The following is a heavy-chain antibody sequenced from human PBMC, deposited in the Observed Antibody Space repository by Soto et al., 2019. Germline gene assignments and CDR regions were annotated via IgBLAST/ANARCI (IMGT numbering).Heavy chain of an antibody. D-gene: IGHD2-8*01. CDR3: ARENCTNGVCYSNWFDP. V-gene: IGHV3-30-3*01. Sequence: GGSLRLSCAASGFTFSSYAMHWVRQAPGKGLEWVAVISYDGSNKYYADSVKGRFTISRANSKNTLFLQMNSLRAEETAVYYCARENCTNGVCYSNWFDPWGQGTLVTVSS. CDR2: ISYDGSNK. J-gene: IGHJ5*02. CDR1: GFTFSSYA.